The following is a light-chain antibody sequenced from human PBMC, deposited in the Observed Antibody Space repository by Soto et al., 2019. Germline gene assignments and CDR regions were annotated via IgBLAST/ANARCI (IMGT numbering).Light chain of an antibody. V-gene: IGLV2-14*01. CDR1: SSDVGGYNY. Sequence: QSALTQPASVSGSPGQSITISCTGTSSDVGGYNYVSWYQQHPGIAPTLLIYDVSNRPSGVSKRFSGSKSGNTASLTISGLQAEDEAVYYCSSYTSSSTLFGGGTKLTVL. CDR3: SSYTSSSTL. CDR2: DVS. J-gene: IGLJ2*01.